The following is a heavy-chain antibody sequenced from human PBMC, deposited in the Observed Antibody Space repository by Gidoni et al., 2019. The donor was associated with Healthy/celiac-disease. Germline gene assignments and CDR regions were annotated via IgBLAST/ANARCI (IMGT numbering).Heavy chain of an antibody. CDR2: ISGSGGST. CDR3: AKDLGFYDSSGLDAFDI. J-gene: IGHJ3*02. D-gene: IGHD3-22*01. V-gene: IGHV3-23*01. CDR1: GFPFSSYA. Sequence: EVQLLESGGGLVQPGGSLRLSCAASGFPFSSYAMSWVRQAPGKGLEWVSAISGSGGSTYYADSVKGRFTISRDNSKNTLYLQMNSLRAEDTAVYYCAKDLGFYDSSGLDAFDIWGQGTMVTVSS.